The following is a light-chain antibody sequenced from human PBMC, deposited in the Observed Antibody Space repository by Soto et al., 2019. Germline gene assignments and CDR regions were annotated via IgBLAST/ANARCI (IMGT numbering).Light chain of an antibody. Sequence: DIQMTQSPSSLSASVGDRVTITCRASQSVGNFLNWYQQKPGLPPKYLIYAASSLQSGVPSRFSGSGSGTEFTLTISSLQPEDFATYFCLQHDSYPWTFGQGTKVDIK. J-gene: IGKJ1*01. CDR2: AAS. CDR1: QSVGNF. V-gene: IGKV1-17*01. CDR3: LQHDSYPWT.